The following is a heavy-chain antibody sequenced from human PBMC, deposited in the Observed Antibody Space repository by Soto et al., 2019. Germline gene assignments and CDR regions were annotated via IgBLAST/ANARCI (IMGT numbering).Heavy chain of an antibody. J-gene: IGHJ4*02. Sequence: GGSLRLSCSVFGFTFSSYAMHWVRQAPGKGLQYVSSISSNGGSTYYADSVKGRFTISRDNSKNTLYLQMSSLRVEGTAVYYCVKDRYVDYWGQGKPGHRLL. CDR1: GFTFSSYA. CDR2: ISSNGGST. CDR3: VKDRYVDY. V-gene: IGHV3-64D*06.